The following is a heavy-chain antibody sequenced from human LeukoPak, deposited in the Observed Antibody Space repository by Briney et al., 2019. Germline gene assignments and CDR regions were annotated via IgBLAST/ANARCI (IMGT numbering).Heavy chain of an antibody. CDR2: ISSSSSYI. D-gene: IGHD3-22*01. CDR3: ARTHPTMIVVVGAFDI. Sequence: KTGGSLRLSCAASGFTFSSYSMNWVRQAPGKGLEWVSSISSSSSYIYYADSVKGRFTISRDNAKNSLYLQMNSLRAEDTAVYYCARTHPTMIVVVGAFDIWGQGTMVTVSS. J-gene: IGHJ3*02. CDR1: GFTFSSYS. V-gene: IGHV3-21*01.